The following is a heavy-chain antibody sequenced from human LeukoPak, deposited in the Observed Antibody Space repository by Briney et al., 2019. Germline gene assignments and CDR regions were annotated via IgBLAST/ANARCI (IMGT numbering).Heavy chain of an antibody. Sequence: GGSLRLSCAASGFTFSIYAMGWVRQAPGKGLEWVSTVTYDGSTYYADSVRGRFTISRDNSKNALYLQMNSLRAEDTAVYYCAKVYDTSGYYYAMDFWGQGTLVTVSS. V-gene: IGHV3-23*01. CDR3: AKVYDTSGYYYAMDF. J-gene: IGHJ4*02. CDR2: VTYDGST. D-gene: IGHD3-22*01. CDR1: GFTFSIYA.